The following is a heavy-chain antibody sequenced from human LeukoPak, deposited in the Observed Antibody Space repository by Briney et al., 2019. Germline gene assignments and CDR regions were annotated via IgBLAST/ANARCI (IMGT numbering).Heavy chain of an antibody. J-gene: IGHJ3*02. CDR3: ASNRGYYYDSTSAFDI. CDR2: IYYSGST. D-gene: IGHD3-22*01. Sequence: PSETLSLTCTVSGGSISSYYWSWIRQPPGKGLEWIGYIYYSGSTNYNPSLKSRVTISVDTSKNQFSLKLSSVTAADTAVYYCASNRGYYYDSTSAFDIWGQGTMATVSS. CDR1: GGSISSYY. V-gene: IGHV4-59*01.